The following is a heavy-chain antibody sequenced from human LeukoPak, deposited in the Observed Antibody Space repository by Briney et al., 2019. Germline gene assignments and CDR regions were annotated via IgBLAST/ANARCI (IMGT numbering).Heavy chain of an antibody. CDR3: ARGYSHNSGGWLDP. CDR2: LTDSGDAT. Sequence: GGSLRLSCAVSGFTFSHYAMSWVRLAQGTGLEWVGSLTDSGDATYYADSVKGRLTISRDNSNSTLYLHISGLRDEDTAVYYCARGYSHNSGGWLDPWGQGTLVTVSS. J-gene: IGHJ5*02. V-gene: IGHV3-23*01. CDR1: GFTFSHYA. D-gene: IGHD5-12*01.